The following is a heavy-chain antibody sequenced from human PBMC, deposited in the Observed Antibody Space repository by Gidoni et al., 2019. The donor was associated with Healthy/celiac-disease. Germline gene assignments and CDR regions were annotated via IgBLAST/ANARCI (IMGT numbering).Heavy chain of an antibody. CDR1: GGSISSYY. V-gene: IGHV4-59*08. CDR2: IYYSGST. J-gene: IGHJ6*02. D-gene: IGHD2-2*01. CDR3: VISYQAGGMDV. Sequence: QVQLQESGPGLVKPSETLSLTCTVPGGSISSYYWSWIRQPPGKGLEWIGYIYYSGSTNYNPSLKSRVTISVDTSKNQFSLKLSSVTAADTAVYYCVISYQAGGMDVWGQGTTVTVSS.